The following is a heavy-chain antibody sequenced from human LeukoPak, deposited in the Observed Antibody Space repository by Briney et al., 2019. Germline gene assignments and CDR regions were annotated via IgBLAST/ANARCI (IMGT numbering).Heavy chain of an antibody. CDR3: AKDRGRYYDSSGYYWGYYFDS. Sequence: GGSLRLSCAASGFTFSTYAVNWVRQAPGKGLEWVSTISGSGGSTYYADSVKGRFTISSDNSKNTLYLQMSSLRAEDTAVYYCAKDRGRYYDSSGYYWGYYFDSWGQGILVTVST. D-gene: IGHD3-22*01. CDR2: ISGSGGST. J-gene: IGHJ4*02. CDR1: GFTFSTYA. V-gene: IGHV3-23*01.